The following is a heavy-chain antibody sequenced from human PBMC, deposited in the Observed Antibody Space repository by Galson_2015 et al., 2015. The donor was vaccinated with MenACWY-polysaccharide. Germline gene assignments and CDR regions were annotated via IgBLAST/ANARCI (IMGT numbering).Heavy chain of an antibody. V-gene: IGHV1-8*01. D-gene: IGHD2-21*01. Sequence: SVKVSCKASGYTFTSYDINWVRQAPGQGLEWMGWMNPNSGNTGYAQKFQGRVTMTSNSAMTTAYMELSSLRSEDTAVYYCARLIARKHTFADTWGHGTLFTLSS. CDR1: GYTFTSYD. J-gene: IGHJ5*01. CDR3: ARLIARKHTFADT. CDR2: MNPNSGNT.